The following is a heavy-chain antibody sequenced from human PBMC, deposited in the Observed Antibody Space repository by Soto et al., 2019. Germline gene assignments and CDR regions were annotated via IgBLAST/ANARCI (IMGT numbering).Heavy chain of an antibody. V-gene: IGHV3-23*01. CDR2: IFAGGTT. Sequence: PGRSLRLSCEASGFTFSSYGMTWVRQAPGKGLEWVSTIFAGGTTLYADSVKGRFTISRDNSQNTLYLQMTSLKADDTAVYYCANDGSYYDFDYWGQGTQVTVSS. CDR1: GFTFSSYG. CDR3: ANDGSYYDFDY. D-gene: IGHD3-10*01. J-gene: IGHJ4*02.